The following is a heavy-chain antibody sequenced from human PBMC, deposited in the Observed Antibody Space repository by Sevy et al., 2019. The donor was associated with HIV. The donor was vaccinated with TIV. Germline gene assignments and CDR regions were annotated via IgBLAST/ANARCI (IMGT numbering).Heavy chain of an antibody. CDR3: ARLERGPNYYYYMDV. J-gene: IGHJ6*03. Sequence: SETLSLTCTVSGGSISSSSYYWGWIRQPPVKGLEWIGSIYYSGSTYYNPSLKSRVTISVDTSNNQFSLKLSSVTAADTAVYYCARLERGPNYYYYMDVWGKGTTVTVS. CDR2: IYYSGST. CDR1: GGSISSSSYY. V-gene: IGHV4-39*01.